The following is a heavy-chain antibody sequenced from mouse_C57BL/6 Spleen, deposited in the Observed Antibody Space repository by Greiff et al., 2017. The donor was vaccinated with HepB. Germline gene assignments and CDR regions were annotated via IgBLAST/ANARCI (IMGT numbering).Heavy chain of an antibody. CDR2: IRNKANGYTT. J-gene: IGHJ3*01. CDR3: AISPGGNYAWFAY. Sequence: EVKLMESGGGLVQPGGSLSLSCAASGFTFTDYYMSWVRQPPGKALEWLGFIRNKANGYTTEYSASVKGRCTISRDNSQSILYLQMNALRAEDSATYYCAISPGGNYAWFAYWGQGTLVTVSA. D-gene: IGHD2-1*01. CDR1: GFTFTDYY. V-gene: IGHV7-3*01.